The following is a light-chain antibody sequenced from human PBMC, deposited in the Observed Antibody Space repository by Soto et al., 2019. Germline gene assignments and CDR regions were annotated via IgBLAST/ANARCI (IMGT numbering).Light chain of an antibody. Sequence: QSALTQAASVSGSPGQPITISCTGTSSDVGGYNYVSWYQQHPGKAPKLIIYEVGNRPSGVSNRFSVSKSGNTASLTISGLQAEDEAHYYCCSYARGRIWVFGGGTKVTVL. J-gene: IGLJ3*02. CDR2: EVG. V-gene: IGLV2-14*01. CDR3: CSYARGRIWV. CDR1: SSDVGGYNY.